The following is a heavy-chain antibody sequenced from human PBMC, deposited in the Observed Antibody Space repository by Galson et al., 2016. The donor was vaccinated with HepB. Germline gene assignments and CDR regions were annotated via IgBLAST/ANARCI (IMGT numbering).Heavy chain of an antibody. J-gene: IGHJ4*02. CDR1: GFTFSSYG. CDR2: LAYDGTYK. Sequence: SLRLSCAASGFTFSSYGMHWVRQAPGKGPEWVAVLAYDGTYKYYADSVKGRFTISRDISKNTLYLQMNSLRAEDTAVYYCARDLIVGALDFVDWGQGTLVTVSS. D-gene: IGHD1-26*01. V-gene: IGHV3-33*01. CDR3: ARDLIVGALDFVD.